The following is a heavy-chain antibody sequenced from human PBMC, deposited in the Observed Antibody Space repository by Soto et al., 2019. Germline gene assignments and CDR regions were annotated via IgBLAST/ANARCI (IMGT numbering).Heavy chain of an antibody. CDR1: GGTFSSYA. J-gene: IGHJ6*02. CDR2: IIPIFGTA. CDR3: ARDGILRFLEGPQVLSYYGMDV. Sequence: ASVKVSCKASGGTFSSYAISWVRQAPGQGLEWMGGIIPIFGTANYAQKFQGRVTITADESTSTAYMELSSLRSEDTAVYYCARDGILRFLEGPQVLSYYGMDVWGQGTMVTVSS. V-gene: IGHV1-69*13. D-gene: IGHD3-3*01.